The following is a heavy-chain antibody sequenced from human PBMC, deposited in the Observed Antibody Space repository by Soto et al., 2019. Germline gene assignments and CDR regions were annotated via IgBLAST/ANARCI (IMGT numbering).Heavy chain of an antibody. D-gene: IGHD3-16*01. Sequence: PSETLSLTCTVSGDSIASSDYYWGRIRQPPGKGLAWIGSVSYTGASYYSPSLKSRISISLDTSKNQFSLRLSSVTAADTAVYYCVRILFVWGQGTPVTVSS. CDR1: GDSIASSDYY. CDR3: VRILFV. J-gene: IGHJ1*01. V-gene: IGHV4-39*01. CDR2: VSYTGAS.